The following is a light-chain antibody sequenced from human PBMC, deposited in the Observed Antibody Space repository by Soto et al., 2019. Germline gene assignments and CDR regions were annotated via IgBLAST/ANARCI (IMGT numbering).Light chain of an antibody. J-gene: IGKJ4*01. Sequence: EIVMTQSPATLPVSPGERATLSCMASQSVSSNLAWYQQKPGQAPRLLINGASSRATGIPVRFSGSGSGTDFTLTIRRLEPEDFAVYYCQQYGSSPLSFGGGTKVDIK. CDR1: QSVSSN. V-gene: IGKV3-20*01. CDR3: QQYGSSPLS. CDR2: GAS.